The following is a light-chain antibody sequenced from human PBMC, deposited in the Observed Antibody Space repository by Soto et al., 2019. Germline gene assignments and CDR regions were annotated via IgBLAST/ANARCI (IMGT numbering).Light chain of an antibody. Sequence: QSVLTQPASVSGSPGQSITISCTGTSTDIGAYNYVSWYQQHPGKAPKLLIYEVTNRPSGVSSRFSGSKSGNTASLTISGLQAEDEANYYCSSYTTLSNRVFGTGTKVTVL. V-gene: IGLV2-14*01. CDR2: EVT. CDR3: SSYTTLSNRV. J-gene: IGLJ1*01. CDR1: STDIGAYNY.